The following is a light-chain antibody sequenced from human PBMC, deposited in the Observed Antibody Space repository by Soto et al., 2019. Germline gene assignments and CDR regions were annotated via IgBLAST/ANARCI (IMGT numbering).Light chain of an antibody. V-gene: IGLV2-14*03. J-gene: IGLJ2*01. CDR3: SSYTSTNTVV. Sequence: QSALTQPASVSGSPGQSITISCTGTSSDVGGYNYVSWYQQHPGKAPKLMIYDVSNRPSGVSNRSAGSKSGNTASLTISGLQAEDEAEYYCSSYTSTNTVVFGGGTKLTVL. CDR2: DVS. CDR1: SSDVGGYNY.